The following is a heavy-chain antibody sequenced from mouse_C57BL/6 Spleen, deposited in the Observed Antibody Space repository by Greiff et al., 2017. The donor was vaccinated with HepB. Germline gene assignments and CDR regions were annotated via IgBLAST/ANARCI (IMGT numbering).Heavy chain of an antibody. D-gene: IGHD1-1*01. Sequence: QVQLKESGAELVKPGASVKLSCKASGYTFTEYTIHWVKQRSGQGLEWIGWFYPGSGSIKYNEKFKDKATLTADKSSSTVYMELSRLTSEDSAVYFCARHEDETYYYYGSSYPFAYWGQGTLVTVSA. CDR3: ARHEDETYYYYGSSYPFAY. J-gene: IGHJ3*01. V-gene: IGHV1-62-2*01. CDR2: FYPGSGSI. CDR1: GYTFTEYT.